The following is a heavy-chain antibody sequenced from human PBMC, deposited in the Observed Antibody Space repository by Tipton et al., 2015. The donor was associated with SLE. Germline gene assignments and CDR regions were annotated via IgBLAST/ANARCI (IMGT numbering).Heavy chain of an antibody. D-gene: IGHD3-3*01. CDR2: VNPKSGAT. CDR3: ARGGGITIFGVVTGTHYGMDV. V-gene: IGHV1-2*02. Sequence: QLVQSGAEVKEPGASVKVSCKASGFTFTGYFVHWVRQAPGQGLEWMGWVNPKSGATNYAQQFQGRVTITTDESTSTAYMELSSLRSEDTAVYYCARGGGITIFGVVTGTHYGMDVWGQGTTVTVSS. CDR1: GFTFTGYF. J-gene: IGHJ6*02.